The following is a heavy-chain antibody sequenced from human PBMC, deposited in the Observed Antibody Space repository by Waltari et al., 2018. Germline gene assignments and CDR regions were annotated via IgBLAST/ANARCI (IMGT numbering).Heavy chain of an antibody. CDR3: ARDSSSGWYPIGY. D-gene: IGHD6-19*01. CDR2: IDSSGTGK. Sequence: EVQLVESGGGWVQPGGSLRISCATFGFTLSDYEMSWVRQAPGKGLEWVSYIDSSGTGKYYADSVKGRFTISRDNAEKSLYLQMNSLRAEDTAVYYCARDSSSGWYPIGYWGQGTLVTVSS. CDR1: GFTLSDYE. J-gene: IGHJ4*02. V-gene: IGHV3-48*03.